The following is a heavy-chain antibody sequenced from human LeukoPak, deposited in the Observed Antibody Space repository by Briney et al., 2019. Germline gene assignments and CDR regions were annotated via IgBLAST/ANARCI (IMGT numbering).Heavy chain of an antibody. V-gene: IGHV1-18*01. CDR1: GYTFTSYG. D-gene: IGHD4-23*01. CDR2: ISAYNGNT. Sequence: ASVKVSCKAPGYTFTSYGISWVRQAPGQGLEWMGWISAYNGNTNYAQKLQGRVTITADESTSTAYMELSSLRSEDTAVYYCASPPIRRGGNPRYFDLWGRGTLVTVSS. CDR3: ASPPIRRGGNPRYFDL. J-gene: IGHJ2*01.